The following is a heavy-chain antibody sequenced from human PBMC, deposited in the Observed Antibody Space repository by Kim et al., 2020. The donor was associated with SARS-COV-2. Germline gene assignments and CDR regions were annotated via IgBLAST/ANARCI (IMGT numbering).Heavy chain of an antibody. V-gene: IGHV4-59*08. D-gene: IGHD6-6*01. Sequence: SETLSLTCTVSGGSISSYYWSWIRQPPGKGLEWIGYIYYSGSTNYNPSLKSRVTISVDTSKNQFSLKLSSVTAADTAVYYCARQLFISIAARPDAFDIWGQGTMVTVSS. CDR3: ARQLFISIAARPDAFDI. J-gene: IGHJ3*02. CDR1: GGSISSYY. CDR2: IYYSGST.